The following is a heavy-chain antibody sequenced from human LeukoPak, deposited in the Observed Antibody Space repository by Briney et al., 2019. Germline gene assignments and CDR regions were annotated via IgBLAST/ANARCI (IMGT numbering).Heavy chain of an antibody. CDR1: GFTFSSYA. J-gene: IGHJ4*02. CDR2: ISSYGGST. V-gene: IGHV3-64*01. D-gene: IGHD6-13*01. CDR3: ARERSSSRWDYFDY. Sequence: PGGSLRLSCAASGFTFSSYAMHWVRQAPGKGLEYVSAISSYGGSTYYANSVKGRFTISRDSSKNTLYLQMGSLRAEDMAVYYCARERSSSRWDYFDYWGQGTLVTVSS.